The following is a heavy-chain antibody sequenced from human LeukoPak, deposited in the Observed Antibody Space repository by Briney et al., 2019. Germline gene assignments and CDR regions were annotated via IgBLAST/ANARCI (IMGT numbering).Heavy chain of an antibody. D-gene: IGHD3-16*01. Sequence: GGSLRLSCAASGFTFTTYWMHWVRQAPGKGLVWVSGINRDGSTPIYADSVKGRFTISRDNANNTMYLQMNSLRAEDTAVYYCARDFYTGHYWGQGTLVTVSS. CDR1: GFTFTTYW. J-gene: IGHJ4*02. CDR3: ARDFYTGHY. CDR2: INRDGSTP. V-gene: IGHV3-74*01.